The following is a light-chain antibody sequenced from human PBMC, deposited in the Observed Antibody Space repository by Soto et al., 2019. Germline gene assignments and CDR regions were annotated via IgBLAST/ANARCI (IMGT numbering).Light chain of an antibody. V-gene: IGKV3-20*01. Sequence: EIVLTQSPGTLSLSPGERATLSCRASQSVSSSYLAWFQQKSGQAPRLLIYVASSRATGIPDRFSGSGSGTDFTLTISRLEPEDSALYYCQQYGSYPVTFGRGTKVEIK. CDR2: VAS. CDR1: QSVSSSY. CDR3: QQYGSYPVT. J-gene: IGKJ1*01.